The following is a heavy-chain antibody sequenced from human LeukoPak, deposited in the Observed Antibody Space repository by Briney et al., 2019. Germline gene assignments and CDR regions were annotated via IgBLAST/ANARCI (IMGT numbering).Heavy chain of an antibody. J-gene: IGHJ4*02. Sequence: GGSLRLSCAASGFTFSSYSMSWARQAPGKGLEWVSSISSSSSYIYYADSVKGRFTISRDNAKNSLYLQMNSMRAEDTAVYYCARDVYCSSTSCYEFDYWGQGTLVTVSP. D-gene: IGHD2-2*01. CDR3: ARDVYCSSTSCYEFDY. CDR2: ISSSSSYI. V-gene: IGHV3-21*01. CDR1: GFTFSSYS.